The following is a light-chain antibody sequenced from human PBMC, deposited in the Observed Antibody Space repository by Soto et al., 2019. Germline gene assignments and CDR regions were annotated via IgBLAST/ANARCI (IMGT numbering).Light chain of an antibody. CDR2: GEX. CDR1: HGVTMK. J-gene: IGKJ5*01. CDR3: RQYNKSPTST. Sequence: AMAQVPATLSLARGERVTFYXRASHGVTMKLSWYQHRAGQXPRILXXGEXSGANGILARFSGSGSGSEFTITLSGLQSEEFAMYYCRQYNKSPTSTFGQGTRLEIK. V-gene: IGKV3-15*01.